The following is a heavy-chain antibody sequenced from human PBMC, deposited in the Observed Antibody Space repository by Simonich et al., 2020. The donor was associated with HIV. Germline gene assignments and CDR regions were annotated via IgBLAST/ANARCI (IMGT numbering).Heavy chain of an antibody. D-gene: IGHD3-16*01. Sequence: QVQLVESGGGVVQPGRSLRLSCAASGFTFRSYAMHWVRQAPGKGLEWVAVISYEGSNKYYADSVKGRFTISRDHSKNTLYLQMTSLRAEDTAVYYCASGGSISSVWADDYWGQGTLVTVSS. V-gene: IGHV3-30*07. CDR1: GFTFRSYA. J-gene: IGHJ4*02. CDR3: ASGGSISSVWADDY. CDR2: ISYEGSNK.